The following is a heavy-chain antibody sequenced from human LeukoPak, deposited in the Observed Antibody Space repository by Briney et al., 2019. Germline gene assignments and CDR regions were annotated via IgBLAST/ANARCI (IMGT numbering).Heavy chain of an antibody. CDR3: VKGRDYNDASAYYIGDY. CDR1: GLTLSTHA. J-gene: IGHJ4*02. V-gene: IGHV3-23*01. CDR2: ITGSGTGT. Sequence: GGSVRLSHAASGLTLSTHAMMWVRQAPRRGPEWVSCITGSGTGTFYRHCVKGRFTITRENANETVYLQMNSLRAEDTAVYYCVKGRDYNDASAYYIGDYWGQGTLVTVSS. D-gene: IGHD3-22*01.